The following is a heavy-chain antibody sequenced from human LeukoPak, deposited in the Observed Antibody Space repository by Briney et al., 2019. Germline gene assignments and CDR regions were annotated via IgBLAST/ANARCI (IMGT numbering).Heavy chain of an antibody. V-gene: IGHV4-59*01. CDR1: GGYISSYY. J-gene: IGHJ3*02. D-gene: IGHD4-11*01. CDR3: ARDRRESSKPNDAFDI. Sequence: SETLSLTCSVSGGYISSYYWSWIRQPPGKGLEWIGYIYYTGSTNYNPSLESRVTISIDTSKKQLSLKLRSVTAADTAVYYCARDRRESSKPNDAFDIWGQGTKVTVSS. CDR2: IYYTGST.